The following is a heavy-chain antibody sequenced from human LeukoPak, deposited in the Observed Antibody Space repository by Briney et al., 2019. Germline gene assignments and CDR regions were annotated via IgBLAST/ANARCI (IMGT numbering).Heavy chain of an antibody. CDR3: ANLYDFWSGYPLDY. D-gene: IGHD3-3*01. J-gene: IGHJ4*02. CDR2: ISGSGGST. Sequence: GGSLRLSCAASGFTFSNYAMSWVRQAPGKGLEWVSVISGSGGSTYYADSVKGRFTISRDNPKNTLYLQMNSLRAEDTAVYYCANLYDFWSGYPLDYWGQGTLVTVSS. V-gene: IGHV3-23*01. CDR1: GFTFSNYA.